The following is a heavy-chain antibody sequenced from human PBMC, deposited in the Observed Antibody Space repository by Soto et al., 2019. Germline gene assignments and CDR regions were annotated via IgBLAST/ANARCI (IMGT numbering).Heavy chain of an antibody. CDR1: GFTFSDYY. D-gene: IGHD3-22*01. Sequence: PGGSLRLSCAASGFTFSDYYMIWIRQAPGKGLEWMAVISYDGSNKYYADSVKGRFTISRDNSKNTLYLQMNSLRAEDTAVYYRAREDYDSIFPLFEYWGQGTLVTVSS. J-gene: IGHJ4*02. V-gene: IGHV3-30-3*01. CDR3: AREDYDSIFPLFEY. CDR2: ISYDGSNK.